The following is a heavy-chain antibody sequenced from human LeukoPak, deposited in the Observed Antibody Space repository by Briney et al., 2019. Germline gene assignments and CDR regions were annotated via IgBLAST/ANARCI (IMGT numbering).Heavy chain of an antibody. V-gene: IGHV3-21*01. J-gene: IGHJ5*02. CDR2: ISSSSSYI. CDR1: GFTFSSYS. D-gene: IGHD3-10*01. Sequence: PGGSLRLSCAASGFTFSSYSMNWVRQAPGKGLEWVSSISSSSSYIYYADSVKGRFTISRDNAKNSLYLQMNSLRAEDTAVYYCASTAGRQLSWFDPWGQGTLVTVSS. CDR3: ASTAGRQLSWFDP.